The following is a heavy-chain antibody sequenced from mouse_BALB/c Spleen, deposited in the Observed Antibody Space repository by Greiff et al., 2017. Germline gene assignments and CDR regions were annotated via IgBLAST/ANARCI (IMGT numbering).Heavy chain of an antibody. CDR1: GFTFSSYG. Sequence: EVQGVESGGDLVKPGGSLKLSCAASGFTFSSYGMSWVRQTPDKRLEWVATISSGGSYTYYPDSVTGRFTISRDNAKNTLYLQMSSLKSEDTAMYYCARLAQLGLLDYWGQGTSVTVSS. V-gene: IGHV5-6*01. J-gene: IGHJ4*01. CDR2: ISSGGSYT. CDR3: ARLAQLGLLDY. D-gene: IGHD3-1*01.